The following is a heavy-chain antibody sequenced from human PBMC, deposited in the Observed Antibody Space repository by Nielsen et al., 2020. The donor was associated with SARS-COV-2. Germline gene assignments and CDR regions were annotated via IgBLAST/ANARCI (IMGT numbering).Heavy chain of an antibody. Sequence: GGSLRLSCAASGFTFSSYAMSWVRQAPGKGLEWVSVIYSGGSSTYYADSVKGRFTISRDNSKNTLYLQMNSLRAEDTAVYYCAKIPQLRYFDWLEGYYFDYWGQGTLVTVSS. CDR1: GFTFSSYA. CDR2: IYSGGSST. D-gene: IGHD3-9*01. CDR3: AKIPQLRYFDWLEGYYFDY. J-gene: IGHJ4*02. V-gene: IGHV3-23*03.